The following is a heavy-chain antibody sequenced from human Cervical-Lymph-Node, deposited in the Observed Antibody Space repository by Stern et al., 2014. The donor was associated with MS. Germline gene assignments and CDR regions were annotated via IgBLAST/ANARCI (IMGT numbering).Heavy chain of an antibody. CDR3: ARGSGTAYDLRGDY. Sequence: VQLLESGAEARAPGASMKVSCKASGYIFTDYYLHWVRQAPGQGLEWLGWINPNNGGTNYAQNFQGRVTMTRDTSISTAFMELRWLGSADTAVYYCARGSGTAYDLRGDYWGQGTLVTVSS. J-gene: IGHJ4*01. CDR1: GYIFTDYY. CDR2: INPNNGGT. V-gene: IGHV1-2*02. D-gene: IGHD3-3*01.